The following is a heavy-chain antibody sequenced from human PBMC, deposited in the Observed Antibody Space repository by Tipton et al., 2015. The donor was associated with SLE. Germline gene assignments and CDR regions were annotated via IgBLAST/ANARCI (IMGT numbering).Heavy chain of an antibody. Sequence: TLSLTCTDPGGSISSHYGSWIRQPPGQGLEWIGYIYYSGSTNYNPSPKSRATISVDTSKNQFSLNLSSVTAEDTAVYYCARDNTMIVMGAFDIWGQGTMVTVSS. J-gene: IGHJ3*02. CDR3: ARDNTMIVMGAFDI. V-gene: IGHV4-59*11. CDR1: GGSISSHY. D-gene: IGHD3-22*01. CDR2: IYYSGST.